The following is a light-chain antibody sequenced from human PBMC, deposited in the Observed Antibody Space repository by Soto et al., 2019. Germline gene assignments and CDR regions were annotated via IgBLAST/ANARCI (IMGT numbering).Light chain of an antibody. J-gene: IGKJ1*01. CDR3: QHYGTSWT. Sequence: EIVLTQSPGTLSLSPGERATLSCGASQFLSSSYFAWYQQKPGQGPRLLIYAASRRATGIPDRFSGSGSGTDFTLTISRLEPEDFAVYYCQHYGTSWTFGQGTKVEVK. V-gene: IGKV3-20*01. CDR1: QFLSSSY. CDR2: AAS.